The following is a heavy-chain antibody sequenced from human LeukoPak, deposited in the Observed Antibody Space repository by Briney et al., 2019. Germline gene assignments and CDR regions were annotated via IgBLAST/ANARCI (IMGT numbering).Heavy chain of an antibody. CDR2: IYYSGST. V-gene: IGHV4-59*01. CDR3: ARDGFRSGSYGGFQY. D-gene: IGHD1-26*01. CDR1: GGSISSYY. Sequence: SETLSLTCTVSGGSISSYYWSWIRQSPGKGLEWIGYIYYSGSTNYNPSLKSRVTISVDTSKNQFSLKLSSVTAADTAVYYCARDGFRSGSYGGFQYWGQGTLVTVSS. J-gene: IGHJ1*01.